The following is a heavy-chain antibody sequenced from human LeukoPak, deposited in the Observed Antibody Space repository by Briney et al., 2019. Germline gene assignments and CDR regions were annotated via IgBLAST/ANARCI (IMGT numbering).Heavy chain of an antibody. Sequence: GRSLRLSCAASGFTFDDYAMHWVRQAPGKGLEWVSGISWNSGSIGYADSVKGRFTISRDNAKNSLYLQMNSLRAEDTALYYCAKDNQQLVPLGALDIWGQGTMVTVSS. CDR1: GFTFDDYA. J-gene: IGHJ3*02. V-gene: IGHV3-9*01. D-gene: IGHD6-13*01. CDR2: ISWNSGSI. CDR3: AKDNQQLVPLGALDI.